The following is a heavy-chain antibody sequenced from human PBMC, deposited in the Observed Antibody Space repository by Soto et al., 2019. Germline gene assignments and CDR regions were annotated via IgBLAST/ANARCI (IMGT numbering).Heavy chain of an antibody. J-gene: IGHJ5*02. Sequence: SETLSLTCAVSGGSISSSNWWSWVRQPPGKGLEWIGEIYHSGSTNYNPSLKSRVTISVDKSKNQFSLKLSSVTAADTAVYYCARGYCSSTICYIWDNWFDPWGQGNLVTVSS. CDR1: GGSISSSNW. CDR2: IYHSGST. D-gene: IGHD2-2*02. CDR3: ARGYCSSTICYIWDNWFDP. V-gene: IGHV4-4*02.